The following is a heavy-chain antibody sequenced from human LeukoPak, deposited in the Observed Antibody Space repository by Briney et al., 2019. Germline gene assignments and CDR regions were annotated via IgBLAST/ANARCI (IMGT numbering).Heavy chain of an antibody. CDR2: IIPIFGTA. CDR1: GGTFTSYA. D-gene: IGHD1-1*01. Sequence: SVKVSCKASGGTFTSYAISWVRQAPGQGLEWMGGIIPIFGTANYAQKFQGRVTITADESTSTAYMELSSLRSEDTAVYYCARAKNWNDGEAFDIWGQGTMVTVSS. V-gene: IGHV1-69*13. J-gene: IGHJ3*02. CDR3: ARAKNWNDGEAFDI.